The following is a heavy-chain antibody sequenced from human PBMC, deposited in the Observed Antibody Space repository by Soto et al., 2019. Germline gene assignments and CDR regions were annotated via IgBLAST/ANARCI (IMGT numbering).Heavy chain of an antibody. CDR3: AKDDYYDFWSGYYTPGHYYYGMDV. CDR1: GFTFSSYA. D-gene: IGHD3-3*01. CDR2: ISGSGGST. V-gene: IGHV3-23*01. J-gene: IGHJ6*02. Sequence: GGSLRLSCAASGFTFSSYAMSWVRQAPGKGLEWVSAISGSGGSTYYADSVKGRFTISRDNSKNTLYLQMNSLRAEDTAVYYCAKDDYYDFWSGYYTPGHYYYGMDVWGQGTTVTVSS.